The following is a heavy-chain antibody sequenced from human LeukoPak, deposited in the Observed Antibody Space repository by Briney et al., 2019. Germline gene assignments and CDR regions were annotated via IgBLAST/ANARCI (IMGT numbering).Heavy chain of an antibody. CDR1: GVSISSGGYY. CDR2: IFYSGST. V-gene: IGHV4-31*03. CDR3: AREVGATRGYYFDY. Sequence: SETLSLTCTVSGVSISSGGYYWSWIRQHPGKGLEYIGYIFYSGSTYYNPSLESRLTISVDTSKNQFSLKMNSLTAADTAVYYCAREVGATRGYYFDYWGQGTLVTVSS. J-gene: IGHJ4*02. D-gene: IGHD1-26*01.